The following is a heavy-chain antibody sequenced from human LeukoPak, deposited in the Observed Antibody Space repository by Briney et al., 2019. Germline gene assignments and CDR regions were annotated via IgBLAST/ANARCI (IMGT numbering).Heavy chain of an antibody. CDR2: ISSSGSYI. CDR1: GFTFSSYS. V-gene: IGHV3-21*01. D-gene: IGHD3-9*01. Sequence: GGSLRLSCAASGFTFSSYSMNWVRQAPGKGLEWVSSISSSGSYIYYADSVKGRFTISRDNAKNSLYLQMNSLRAEDTAVYYCARETDRGPYYDILTGYPSWGQGTLVTVSS. CDR3: ARETDRGPYYDILTGYPS. J-gene: IGHJ4*02.